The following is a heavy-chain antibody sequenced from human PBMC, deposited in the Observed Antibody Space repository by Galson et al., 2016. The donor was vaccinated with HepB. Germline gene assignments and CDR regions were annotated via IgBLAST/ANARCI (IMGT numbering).Heavy chain of an antibody. CDR2: IWYDGSDK. CDR1: GFSFSGYA. V-gene: IGHV3-33*01. Sequence: SLRLSCAASGFSFSGYAMHWVRQAPGKGLEWVAVIWYDGSDKFYADSVKGRFTISRDNSKNTVYLQMNRLRAEDTATYYCARMNGLTEFDYWGQGTLVTVSS. CDR3: ARMNGLTEFDY. J-gene: IGHJ4*02. D-gene: IGHD2-21*02.